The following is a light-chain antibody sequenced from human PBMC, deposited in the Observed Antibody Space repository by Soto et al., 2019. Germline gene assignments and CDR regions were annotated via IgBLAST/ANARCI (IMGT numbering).Light chain of an antibody. CDR1: QSISRD. V-gene: IGKV3-11*01. CDR3: QQRNNWPLT. CDR2: DVS. Sequence: ETVSTQSPATLSLSPGERATLSCRASQSISRDLAWYQQKPGQPPRLLICDVSNRATGVPARFSGSGSGTDFTLTISSLEPEDFAVYYCQQRNNWPLTFGQGTKVDIK. J-gene: IGKJ1*01.